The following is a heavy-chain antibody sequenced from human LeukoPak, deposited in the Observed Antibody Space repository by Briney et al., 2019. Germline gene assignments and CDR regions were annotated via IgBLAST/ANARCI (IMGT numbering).Heavy chain of an antibody. CDR1: GGFMSSYY. Sequence: SETLSLTCIVSGGFMSSYYWSWIRQPAGKGLEWIWRMFTSGSTDYNPSLKSRVTMSVDTSKNQFSLKVTSVTAADTAVYYCASGMIGAAGRFDCWGRGTLVTVSS. D-gene: IGHD6-13*01. J-gene: IGHJ4*02. V-gene: IGHV4-4*07. CDR2: MFTSGST. CDR3: ASGMIGAAGRFDC.